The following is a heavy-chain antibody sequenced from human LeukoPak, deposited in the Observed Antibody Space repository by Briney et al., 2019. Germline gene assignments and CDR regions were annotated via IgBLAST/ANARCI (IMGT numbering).Heavy chain of an antibody. J-gene: IGHJ6*03. D-gene: IGHD3-9*01. CDR1: GGSIRSYY. V-gene: IGHV4-59*01. CDR2: IYSSGNS. CDR3: ARSDILPRGHDYYYYMDV. Sequence: SETLSLTCTVSGGSIRSYYWSWIRQPPGKGLEWIGYIYSSGNSYYNPSLKSRVTISVDTSKNQFSLKLSSVTAADTAVYYCARSDILPRGHDYYYYMDVWGKGTTVTVSS.